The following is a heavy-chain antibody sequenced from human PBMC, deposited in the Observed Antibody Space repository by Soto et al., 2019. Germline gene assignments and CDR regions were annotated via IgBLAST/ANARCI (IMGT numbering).Heavy chain of an antibody. CDR3: ARVCGGDCGNAFDV. CDR2: ISFDSSDK. CDR1: GFTFSAYG. D-gene: IGHD2-21*02. J-gene: IGHJ3*01. Sequence: QVQLVESGGGVVQPGRSLRLSCAASGFTFSAYGIHWVRQAPGKGLEWVATISFDSSDKLYVDSMNGRLTISRENSRNTVYLQMDSLRAEDTAVYHCARVCGGDCGNAFDVWGQGTVVAVSP. V-gene: IGHV3-33*05.